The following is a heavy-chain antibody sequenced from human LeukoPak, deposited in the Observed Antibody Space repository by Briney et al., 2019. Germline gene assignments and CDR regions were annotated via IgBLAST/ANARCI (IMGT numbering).Heavy chain of an antibody. Sequence: SVKVSCKASGGTFSSYAISWVRQAPGQGLEWMGGIIPIFGTANYAQKFQGRVTITADKSTSTAYMELSSLRSEDTAVYYCARLYRLQAGYYMDVWGKGTTVTVSS. D-gene: IGHD3-16*02. CDR2: IIPIFGTA. J-gene: IGHJ6*03. CDR1: GGTFSSYA. CDR3: ARLYRLQAGYYMDV. V-gene: IGHV1-69*06.